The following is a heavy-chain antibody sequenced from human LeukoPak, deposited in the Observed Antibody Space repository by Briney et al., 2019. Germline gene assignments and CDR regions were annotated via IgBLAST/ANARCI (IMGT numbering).Heavy chain of an antibody. D-gene: IGHD6-13*01. CDR3: ARRSRGAAAGTAWFDP. V-gene: IGHV4-61*05. Sequence: SETLSLTCTVSGGSISRSAYYWSWIRQPPGKGLEWIGYIYYSGSTNYNPSLKSRVTISVDTSKNQFSLKLSSVTAADTAVYYCARRSRGAAAGTAWFDPWGQGTLVTVSS. J-gene: IGHJ5*02. CDR1: GGSISRSAYY. CDR2: IYYSGST.